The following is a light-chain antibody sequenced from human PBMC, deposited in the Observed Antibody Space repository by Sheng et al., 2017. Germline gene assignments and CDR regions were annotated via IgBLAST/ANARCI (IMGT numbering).Light chain of an antibody. J-gene: IGKJ5*01. CDR3: MQALQTPT. CDR2: LGS. CDR1: QSLLHGNGYNY. Sequence: EIVVTQSPLSLPVTPGEPASISCRSSQSLLHGNGYNYLDWYLQKPGQSPHLLIYLGSHRASGVPDRFSGSGSGAHFTLRISRVEPEDVGVYYCMQALQTPTFGQGTRLEIK. V-gene: IGKV2-28*01.